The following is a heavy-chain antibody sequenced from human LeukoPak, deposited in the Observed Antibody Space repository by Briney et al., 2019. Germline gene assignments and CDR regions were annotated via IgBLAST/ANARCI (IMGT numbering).Heavy chain of an antibody. CDR3: ATPWYSHDAFDI. Sequence: ASVKVSCKASGYTFTSYGISWVRQAPGQGLEWMGWISAYNGNTNYAQKLQGRVTMTTDTSTSTAYMELRSLRSDDTAVYYCATPWYSHDAFDIWGQGTMVTVSS. CDR1: GYTFTSYG. J-gene: IGHJ3*02. CDR2: ISAYNGNT. D-gene: IGHD6-13*01. V-gene: IGHV1-18*01.